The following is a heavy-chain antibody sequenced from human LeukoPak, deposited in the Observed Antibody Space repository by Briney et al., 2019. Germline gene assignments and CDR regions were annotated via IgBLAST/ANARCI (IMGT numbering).Heavy chain of an antibody. CDR2: IYYSGNT. J-gene: IGHJ4*02. Sequence: SETLSLTCTVSGGTISSYYWSWIRQPPGKGLEWIGYIYYSGNTNYNPSLKSRVTMSVDTSTNQFSLKLSSVTAADTAVYYCARGGGLCSSTSCYLDYWGQGTLVTVSS. V-gene: IGHV4-59*12. CDR3: ARGGGLCSSTSCYLDY. D-gene: IGHD2-2*01. CDR1: GGTISSYY.